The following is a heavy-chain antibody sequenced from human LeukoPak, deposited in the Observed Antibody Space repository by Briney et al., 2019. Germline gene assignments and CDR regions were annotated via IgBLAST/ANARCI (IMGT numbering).Heavy chain of an antibody. CDR3: ARRLLARYYYDSSGYSR. CDR1: GGSFSGYY. D-gene: IGHD3-22*01. J-gene: IGHJ4*02. CDR2: INHSGSS. V-gene: IGHV4-34*01. Sequence: SETLSLTCAVYGGSFSGYYWSWIRQPPGKGLEWIGEINHSGSSNYNPSLKSRVTISVDTSKNQFSLKLSSVTAADTAVYYCARRLLARYYYDSSGYSRWGQGTLVTVSS.